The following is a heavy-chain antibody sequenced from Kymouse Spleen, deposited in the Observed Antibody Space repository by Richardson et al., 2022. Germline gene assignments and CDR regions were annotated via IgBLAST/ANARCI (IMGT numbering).Heavy chain of an antibody. J-gene: IGHJ6*02. V-gene: IGHV3-9*01. CDR3: AKAGPVGATPYYYYGMDV. D-gene: IGHD1-26*01. CDR1: GFTFDDYA. Sequence: EVQLVESGGGLVQPGRSLRLSCAASGFTFDDYAMHWVRQAPGKGLEWVSGISWNSGSIGYADSVKGRFTISRDNAKNSLYLQMNSLRAEDTALYYCAKAGPVGATPYYYYGMDVWGQGTTVTVSS. CDR2: ISWNSGSI.